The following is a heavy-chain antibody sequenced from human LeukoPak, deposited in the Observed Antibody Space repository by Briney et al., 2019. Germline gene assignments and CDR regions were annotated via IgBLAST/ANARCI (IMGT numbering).Heavy chain of an antibody. D-gene: IGHD3-3*01. V-gene: IGHV4-59*01. J-gene: IGHJ4*02. CDR3: ARGTYYDFWSGYSAYYFDY. Sequence: PSETLSLTCAVYGGSFSGYYWSWIRQPPGKGLEWIGCIYYSGSTNYNPSLKSRVTISVDTSKNQSSLKLSSVTAADTAVYYCARGTYYDFWSGYSAYYFDYWGQGTLVTVSS. CDR1: GGSFSGYY. CDR2: IYYSGST.